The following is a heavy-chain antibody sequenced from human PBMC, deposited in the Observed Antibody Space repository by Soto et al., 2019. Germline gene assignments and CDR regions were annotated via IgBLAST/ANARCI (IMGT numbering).Heavy chain of an antibody. V-gene: IGHV4-30-4*01. Sequence: PSETLSLTCTVSGGPISSGDYYWSWIRQPPGKGLEWIGNIYYSGSTYYNTSLKSRVTISVDTSKNQFSLKLSSVTAADTAVYYCARGKDQSFPAVDYGDNARVYAFDIWGQGTMVTVSS. D-gene: IGHD4-17*01. CDR1: GGPISSGDYY. CDR3: ARGKDQSFPAVDYGDNARVYAFDI. J-gene: IGHJ3*02. CDR2: IYYSGST.